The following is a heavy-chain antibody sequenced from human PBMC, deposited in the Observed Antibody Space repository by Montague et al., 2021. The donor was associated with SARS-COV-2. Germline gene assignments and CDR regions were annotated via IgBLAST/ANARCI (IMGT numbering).Heavy chain of an antibody. V-gene: IGHV4-39*02. CDR1: SGSIISSGYY. J-gene: IGHJ4*02. CDR3: ARGMIRGVTTPFDY. Sequence: SETLSLTCSVSSGSIISSGYYWGWIRQPPGKELEWIGNIYYSATTXYNPSLQSRGTISVDTSKNHLSLRLSSVTAADTAVYFCARGMIRGVTTPFDYWGQGSQVTVSS. D-gene: IGHD3-10*01. CDR2: IYYSATT.